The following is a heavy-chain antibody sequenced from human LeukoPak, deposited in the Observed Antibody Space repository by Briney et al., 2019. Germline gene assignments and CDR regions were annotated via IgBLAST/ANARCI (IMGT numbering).Heavy chain of an antibody. D-gene: IGHD3-10*01. J-gene: IGHJ6*03. CDR2: ISYDGSSK. V-gene: IGHV3-30*18. CDR1: GFTFSSYG. Sequence: GGSLRLSCAASGFTFSSYGMHWVRQAPGKGLEWVSVISYDGSSKYYADSVKGRFTISRDNSKNTLYLQMNSLRPEDTAVYYCAKEGAPPYYGSGSYYYYMDVWGKGTTITISS. CDR3: AKEGAPPYYGSGSYYYYMDV.